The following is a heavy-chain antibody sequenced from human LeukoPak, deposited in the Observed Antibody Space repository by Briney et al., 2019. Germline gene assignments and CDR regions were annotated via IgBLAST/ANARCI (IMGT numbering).Heavy chain of an antibody. CDR3: ASIPGISVSAYYFDY. CDR1: GGSISSSSYY. V-gene: IGHV4-39*01. J-gene: IGHJ4*02. CDR2: IYYTGNT. Sequence: SETLSLTCTVSGGSISSSSYYWGWIRQPPGKGLEWIGTIYYTGNTYYNPSLKSRVTIAVDTSKNQFSLKLSSVTAADTAVYYCASIPGISVSAYYFDYWGQGTLVTVSS. D-gene: IGHD6-19*01.